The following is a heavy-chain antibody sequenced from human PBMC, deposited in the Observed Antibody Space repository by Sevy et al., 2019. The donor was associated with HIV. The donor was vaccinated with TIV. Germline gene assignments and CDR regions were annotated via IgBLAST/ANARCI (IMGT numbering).Heavy chain of an antibody. V-gene: IGHV3-30*18. D-gene: IGHD6-13*01. J-gene: IGHJ4*02. CDR1: GFTFSSYG. CDR3: AKPSRSSWFDY. Sequence: GGSLRLSCAASGFTFSSYGMHWVRQAPGKGLEWVAVISYDGSNKYYAYSVKGRFTISRDNSKNTLYLQMNSLRAEDTAVYYCAKPSRSSWFDYWGQGTLVTVSS. CDR2: ISYDGSNK.